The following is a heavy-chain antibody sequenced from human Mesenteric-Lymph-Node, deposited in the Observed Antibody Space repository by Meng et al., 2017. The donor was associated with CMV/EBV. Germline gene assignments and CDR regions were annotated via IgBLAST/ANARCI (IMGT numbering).Heavy chain of an antibody. CDR1: GGSISSGGDY. D-gene: IGHD4-11*01. Sequence: GGSISSGGDYWSWIRQHPGKGVGWIRYIYYSGSTYYNPSLKSRVTISVDTSKNQFSLKLSSVTAADTAVYYCARALDYSNPRGFDYWGQGTLVTVSS. V-gene: IGHV4-31*02. J-gene: IGHJ4*02. CDR2: IYYSGST. CDR3: ARALDYSNPRGFDY.